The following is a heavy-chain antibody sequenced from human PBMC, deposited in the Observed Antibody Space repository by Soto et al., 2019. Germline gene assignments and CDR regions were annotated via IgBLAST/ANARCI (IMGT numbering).Heavy chain of an antibody. CDR3: AKDQGWPHYYYGMDV. V-gene: IGHV3-30*18. J-gene: IGHJ6*02. D-gene: IGHD2-15*01. CDR1: GFTFSSYG. CDR2: ISYDGSNK. Sequence: SLRLSCAASGFTFSSYGMHWVRQAPGKGLEWVAVISYDGSNKYYADSVKGRSTISRDNSKNTLYLQMNSLRAEDTAVYYCAKDQGWPHYYYGMDVWGQGTTVTVSS.